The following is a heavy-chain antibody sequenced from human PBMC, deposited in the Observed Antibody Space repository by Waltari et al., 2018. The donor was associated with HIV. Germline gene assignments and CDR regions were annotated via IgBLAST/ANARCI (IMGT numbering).Heavy chain of an antibody. D-gene: IGHD1-26*01. CDR3: ARHEPIVGATRKWVYWFDP. Sequence: QLQLQESGPGLVKPSETLSLTCTVSGGSISSSSYYWGWIRQPPGKGLEWIGSIYYSGSTYYSPSLKSRVTIAVDTSKNQFSRKLSSVTAADTAVYYCARHEPIVGATRKWVYWFDPWGQGTLVTVSS. CDR1: GGSISSSSYY. J-gene: IGHJ5*02. CDR2: IYYSGST. V-gene: IGHV4-39*01.